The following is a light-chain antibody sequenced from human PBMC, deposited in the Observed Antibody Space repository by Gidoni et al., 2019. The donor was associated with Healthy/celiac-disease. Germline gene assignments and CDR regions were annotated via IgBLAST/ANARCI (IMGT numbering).Light chain of an antibody. Sequence: DIQLTQSPSFLSASVGDRVTITCWASPGISSYLAWYQQKPGKAPKLLIYAASTLQSGVPSRFSGSGSGTEFTLTISSLQPEDFATYYCQQLNSYPWTFGQGTKVEIK. CDR3: QQLNSYPWT. V-gene: IGKV1-9*01. CDR2: AAS. J-gene: IGKJ1*01. CDR1: PGISSY.